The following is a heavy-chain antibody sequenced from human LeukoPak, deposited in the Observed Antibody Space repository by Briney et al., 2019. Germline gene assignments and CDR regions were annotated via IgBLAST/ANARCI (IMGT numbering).Heavy chain of an antibody. CDR1: GYSISSGYY. J-gene: IGHJ4*02. V-gene: IGHV4-38-2*01. Sequence: PSETLSLTCAVSGYSISSGYYWAWIRQPPGKGLEWIGSIYHSGSNYYNPSLKSRVTISIDTSKNQFSLKLTSVTAADTAVYYCARRDGYNGEFDCWGQGTLVTVSS. CDR2: IYHSGSN. CDR3: ARRDGYNGEFDC. D-gene: IGHD5-24*01.